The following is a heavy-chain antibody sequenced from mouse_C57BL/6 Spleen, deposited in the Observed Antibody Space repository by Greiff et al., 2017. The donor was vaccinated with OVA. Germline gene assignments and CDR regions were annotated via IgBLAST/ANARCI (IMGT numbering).Heavy chain of an antibody. J-gene: IGHJ4*01. CDR1: GYTFTDYY. CDR2: INPNNGGT. Sequence: EVQLQQSGPELVKPGASVKISCKASGYTFTDYYMNWVKQSHGKSLEWIGDINPNNGGTSYNQKFKGKATLTVDKSSSTAYMELRSLTSEDSAVYYCASIYYDSSYYNAMDYWGQGTSVTVSS. CDR3: ASIYYDSSYYNAMDY. V-gene: IGHV1-26*01. D-gene: IGHD2-4*01.